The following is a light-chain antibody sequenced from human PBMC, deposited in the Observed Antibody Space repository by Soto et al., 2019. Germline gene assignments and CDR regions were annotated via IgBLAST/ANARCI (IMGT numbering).Light chain of an antibody. V-gene: IGKV3-15*01. CDR3: QQYYNWPRT. J-gene: IGKJ1*01. Sequence: EIVMTQSPATLSVSPGERVTLSCRASQSVSSNLAWYQQKPGQAPRLLIYTTSTRAPGIPASFSSSGSGTEFTLTISSLQSEDFAVYFCQQYYNWPRTFGQGTKVDIK. CDR2: TTS. CDR1: QSVSSN.